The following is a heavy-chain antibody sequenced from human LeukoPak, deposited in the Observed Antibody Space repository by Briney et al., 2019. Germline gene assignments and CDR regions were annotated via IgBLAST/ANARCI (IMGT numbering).Heavy chain of an antibody. J-gene: IGHJ5*02. CDR3: ARDLGSIWYRVWFDP. Sequence: GGSLRLSCAASGFTFSSYSMNWVRQAPGKGVEWVSSISSSYICYADSVKARFTISRDNAKNSLYLQMNSLRAEDTAVYYCARDLGSIWYRVWFDPWGQGTLVTVSS. CDR2: ISSSYI. V-gene: IGHV3-21*01. D-gene: IGHD6-13*01. CDR1: GFTFSSYS.